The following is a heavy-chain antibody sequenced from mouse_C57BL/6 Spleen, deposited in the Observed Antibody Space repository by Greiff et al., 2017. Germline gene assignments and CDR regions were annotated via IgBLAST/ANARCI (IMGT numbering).Heavy chain of an antibody. CDR3: ARGSSDGYSHLCY. CDR2: IYPGDGDT. CDR1: GYAFSGAW. J-gene: IGHJ2*01. D-gene: IGHD2-3*01. V-gene: IGHV1-82*01. Sequence: VQLQQSGPELVKPGASVKISCKASGYAFSGAWMNWVKQRPGKGLEWIGRIYPGDGDTKYNGKFKGKATLTADTSSSTAYMQLSSLTSEDSAVYFGARGSSDGYSHLCYWGQGTTLTAST.